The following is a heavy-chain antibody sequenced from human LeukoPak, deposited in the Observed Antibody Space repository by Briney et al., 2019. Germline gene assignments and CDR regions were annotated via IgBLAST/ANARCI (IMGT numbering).Heavy chain of an antibody. CDR3: AKDLQLIMLGYFDY. D-gene: IGHD2-8*01. CDR2: ISGGGGNT. V-gene: IGHV3-23*01. CDR1: GFTFSSYA. J-gene: IGHJ4*02. Sequence: QAGGSLRLSCAASGFTFSSYAMTWVRQAPGKGLEWVSGISGGGGNTYYTDSVKGRFTISRDNSKNTLYLQMNTLRAEDTAVYYCAKDLQLIMLGYFDYWGQGNLVTVSS.